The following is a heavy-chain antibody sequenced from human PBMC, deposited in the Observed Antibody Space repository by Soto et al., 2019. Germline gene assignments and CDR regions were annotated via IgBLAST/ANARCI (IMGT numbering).Heavy chain of an antibody. D-gene: IGHD3-10*01. CDR2: INAGNGNT. J-gene: IGHJ5*02. CDR1: GGTFTSYA. Sequence: ASVKVSCRASGGTFTSYAMHWVRQAPGQRLEWMGWINAGNGNTKYSQKFQGRVTITRDTSASTAYMELSSLRSEDTAVYYCARGTPVWFDPWGQGTLVTVPS. CDR3: ARGTPVWFDP. V-gene: IGHV1-3*01.